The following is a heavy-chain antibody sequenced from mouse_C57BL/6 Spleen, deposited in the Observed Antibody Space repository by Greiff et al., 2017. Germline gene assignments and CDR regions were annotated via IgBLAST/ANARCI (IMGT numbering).Heavy chain of an antibody. V-gene: IGHV3-6*01. CDR3: ARDGYALWYFDV. CDR1: GYSITSGYY. Sequence: EVKVEESGPGLVKPSQSLSLTCSVTGYSITSGYYWNWIRQFPGNKLEWMGYISYDGSNNYNPSLKNRISITRDTSKNQFFLKLNSVTTEDTATYYCARDGYALWYFDVWGTGTTVTVSS. CDR2: ISYDGSN. D-gene: IGHD2-2*01. J-gene: IGHJ1*03.